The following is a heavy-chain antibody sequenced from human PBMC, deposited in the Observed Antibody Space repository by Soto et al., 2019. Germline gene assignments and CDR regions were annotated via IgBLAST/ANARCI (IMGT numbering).Heavy chain of an antibody. V-gene: IGHV4-39*01. CDR3: ASRHGGLWFGELLYFDY. Sequence: PSETLSLTCTVSGGSISSSSYYWGWIRQPPGKGLEWTGSIYYSGSTYYNPSLKSRVTISVDTSKNQFSLKLSSVTAADTAVYYCASRHGGLWFGELLYFDYWGQGTLVTVSS. D-gene: IGHD3-10*01. J-gene: IGHJ4*02. CDR2: IYYSGST. CDR1: GGSISSSSYY.